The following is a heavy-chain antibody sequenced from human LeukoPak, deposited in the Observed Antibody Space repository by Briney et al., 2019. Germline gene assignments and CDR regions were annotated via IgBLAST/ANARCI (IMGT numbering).Heavy chain of an antibody. Sequence: GGSLRLSCEASGFSFSNYWMSWVRQAPGKGLEWVANIKQDGSEIYYVDSVRGRFTISRDNAKNSLYLQMNSLRAEDTAVYYCARPSLSTGSYFDYWGQGILVSVSS. CDR1: GFSFSNYW. CDR2: IKQDGSEI. J-gene: IGHJ4*02. V-gene: IGHV3-7*01. CDR3: ARPSLSTGSYFDY. D-gene: IGHD2-8*02.